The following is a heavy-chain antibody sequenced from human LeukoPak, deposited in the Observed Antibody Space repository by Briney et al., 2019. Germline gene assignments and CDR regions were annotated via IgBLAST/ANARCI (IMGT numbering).Heavy chain of an antibody. Sequence: SETLSLTCTVSGVSISSSSYYWGWIRQPPGKGLEWIGTIYYSGSTYYNPSLKTRVTISVDTSMNQFSLKLSSVTAADTAVYYCARYVVYGSGKYYFDYWCQGTLVTVSS. J-gene: IGHJ4*02. V-gene: IGHV4-39*01. D-gene: IGHD3-10*01. CDR3: ARYVVYGSGKYYFDY. CDR1: GVSISSSSYY. CDR2: IYYSGST.